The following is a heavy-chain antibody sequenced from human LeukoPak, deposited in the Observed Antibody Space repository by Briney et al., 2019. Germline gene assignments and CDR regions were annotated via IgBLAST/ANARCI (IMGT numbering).Heavy chain of an antibody. CDR1: GGSFSGYY. J-gene: IGHJ5*02. CDR3: ARDPVSGENWFDP. V-gene: IGHV4-34*01. Sequence: SETLSLTCAVYGGSFSGYYWSWIRQPPGKGLEWIGEINHSGSTNYNPSLESRVTISVDTSKNQFSLKLSSVTAADTAVYYCARDPVSGENWFDPWGQGTLVTVSS. CDR2: INHSGST. D-gene: IGHD1-26*01.